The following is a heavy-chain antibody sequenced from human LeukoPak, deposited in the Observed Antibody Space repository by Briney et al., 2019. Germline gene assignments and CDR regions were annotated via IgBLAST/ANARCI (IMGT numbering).Heavy chain of an antibody. J-gene: IGHJ6*02. CDR1: GGTFSSYA. V-gene: IGHV1-69*01. CDR3: ARDVYYYDSSGCMDV. CDR2: IIPIFGTA. D-gene: IGHD3-22*01. Sequence: SVKVSCKASGGTFSSYAISWVRQAPGQGLEWMGGIIPIFGTANYAQKFQGRVTITADESTSTAYMELSSLRSEDTAVYYCARDVYYYDSSGCMDVWGQGTTVTVSS.